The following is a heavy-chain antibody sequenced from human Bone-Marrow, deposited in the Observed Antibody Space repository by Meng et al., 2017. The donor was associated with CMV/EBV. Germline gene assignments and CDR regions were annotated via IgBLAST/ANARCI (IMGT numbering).Heavy chain of an antibody. D-gene: IGHD4-23*01. CDR3: ARVGDYGGNSFRHYYYDGMDV. CDR2: MNPNSGNT. Sequence: ASVKVSFKASGYTFTSYDINWVRQATGQGLEWMGWMNPNSGNTGYAQKFQGRVTMTRNTSISTAYMELSSLRSEDTAVYYCARVGDYGGNSFRHYYYDGMDVWGQGTTVTVSS. CDR1: GYTFTSYD. J-gene: IGHJ6*01. V-gene: IGHV1-8*01.